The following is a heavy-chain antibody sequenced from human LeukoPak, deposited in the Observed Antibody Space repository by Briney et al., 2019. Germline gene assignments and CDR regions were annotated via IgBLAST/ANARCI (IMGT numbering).Heavy chain of an antibody. V-gene: IGHV3-23*01. Sequence: GGSLRLSCAASGLTFSSYAMSWVRQAPGKGLEWVSAISGSGGSTYYADSVKGRFTISRDNSKNTLYLQMSSLRAEDTAVYYCANARITMVRGVIENFDYWGQGTLVTVSS. CDR2: ISGSGGST. CDR3: ANARITMVRGVIENFDY. D-gene: IGHD3-10*01. CDR1: GLTFSSYA. J-gene: IGHJ4*02.